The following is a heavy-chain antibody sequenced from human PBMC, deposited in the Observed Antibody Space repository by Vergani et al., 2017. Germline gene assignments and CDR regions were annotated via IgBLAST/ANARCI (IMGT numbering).Heavy chain of an antibody. CDR2: IYYSGST. CDR3: AGVVAATGDAFDI. V-gene: IGHV4-59*01. J-gene: IGHJ3*02. Sequence: QVQLQESGPGLVKPSETLSLTCTVSGGSISSYYWSWIRQPPGKGLEWSGYIYYSGSTNYNPSLKSRVTISVDTSKNQFSLKLRSVTAADTAVYYCAGVVAATGDAFDIWGQGTMVTVSS. CDR1: GGSISSYY. D-gene: IGHD2-15*01.